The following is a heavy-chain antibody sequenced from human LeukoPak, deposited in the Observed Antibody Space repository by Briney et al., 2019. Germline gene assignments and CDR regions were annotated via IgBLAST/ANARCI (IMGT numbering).Heavy chain of an antibody. V-gene: IGHV4-59*08. J-gene: IGHJ4*02. Sequence: SETLSLTCAVYGGSFSGYYWSWIRQPPGKGLEWIGYIYYSGSTNYNPSLKSRVTISVDTSKNQFSLKLSSVTAADTAVYYCARQEGYSYGYVYWGQGTLVTVSS. CDR3: ARQEGYSYGYVY. CDR1: GGSFSGYY. D-gene: IGHD5-18*01. CDR2: IYYSGST.